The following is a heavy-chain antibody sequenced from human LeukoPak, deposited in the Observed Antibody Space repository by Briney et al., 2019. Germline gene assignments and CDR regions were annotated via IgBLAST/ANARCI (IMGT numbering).Heavy chain of an antibody. J-gene: IGHJ4*02. Sequence: GGSLRLSCAASGFTFSSYGMHWVRQAPGKGLEWVAVIWYDGSNKYYADSVKGRFTISRDNSKNTLYLQMNSLRAEDTAVYYCARAPSSGNYFDYWGQGTLVTVS. CDR1: GFTFSSYG. V-gene: IGHV3-33*01. CDR3: ARAPSSGNYFDY. D-gene: IGHD6-25*01. CDR2: IWYDGSNK.